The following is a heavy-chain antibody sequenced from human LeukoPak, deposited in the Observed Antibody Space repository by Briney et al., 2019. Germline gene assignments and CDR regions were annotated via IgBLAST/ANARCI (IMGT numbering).Heavy chain of an antibody. J-gene: IGHJ4*02. V-gene: IGHV3-23*01. CDR1: GFTFSSYA. D-gene: IGHD6-19*01. CDR2: ISGGGGST. CDR3: TTFPPVAGTNY. Sequence: GGSLRLSCAASGFTFSSYAMSWVRQAPGKGLEWVSAISGGGGSTYYADSVKGRFTISRDNSKNTLYLQMNSLRAEDTAVYYCTTFPPVAGTNYWGQGTLVTVSS.